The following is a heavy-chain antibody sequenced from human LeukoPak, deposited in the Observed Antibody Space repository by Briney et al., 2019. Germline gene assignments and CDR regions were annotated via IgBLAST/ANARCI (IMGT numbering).Heavy chain of an antibody. J-gene: IGHJ6*03. CDR1: GFTFSSYG. Sequence: PGGSLRLSCAASGFTFSSYGMHWVRQAPGKGLEWVAVIWYDGSNKYYADSVKGRFTISRDNSKNTLYLQMNSLRAEDTAVYYCARSSYDFWGGYYQRGGYYYYMDVWGKGTTVTVSS. D-gene: IGHD3-3*01. CDR3: ARSSYDFWGGYYQRGGYYYYMDV. V-gene: IGHV3-33*01. CDR2: IWYDGSNK.